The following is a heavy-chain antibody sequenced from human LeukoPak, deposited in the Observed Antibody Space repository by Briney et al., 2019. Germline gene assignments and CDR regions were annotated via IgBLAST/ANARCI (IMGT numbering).Heavy chain of an antibody. CDR1: GFTFSDYD. CDR2: ISGLSSHI. J-gene: IGHJ4*02. V-gene: IGHV3-21*01. CDR3: GRAFPPLRTSSAGDL. Sequence: GGSLRLSCSASGFTFSDYDMTWFRQAPGKGLEWVSSISGLSSHIYYGDSVKGRFSISRGNAKNSLYLQMNSLGAEDTAVYYCGRAFPPLRTSSAGDLWGQGTLVTVSS. D-gene: IGHD3-16*01.